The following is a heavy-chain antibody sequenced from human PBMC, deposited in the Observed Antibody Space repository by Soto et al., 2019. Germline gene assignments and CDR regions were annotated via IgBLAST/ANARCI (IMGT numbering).Heavy chain of an antibody. CDR3: ARLRGSDTAMDPYYYYGMDV. D-gene: IGHD5-18*01. CDR1: GYSFTSYW. J-gene: IGHJ6*02. V-gene: IGHV5-51*01. CDR2: IYPGDSDT. Sequence: GESLKISCKGSGYSFTSYWIGWVRQMPGKGLEWMGIIYPGDSDTRYSPSFQGQVTISADKSISTAYLQWSSLKASDTAMYYFARLRGSDTAMDPYYYYGMDVWGQGTTVTVSS.